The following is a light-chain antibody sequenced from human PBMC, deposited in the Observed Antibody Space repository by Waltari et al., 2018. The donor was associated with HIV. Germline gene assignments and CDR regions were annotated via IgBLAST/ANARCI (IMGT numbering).Light chain of an antibody. J-gene: IGLJ2*01. CDR2: RHN. CDR1: SSNIGSNY. CDR3: ATWDDTLSGHVV. Sequence: QSVLTQPPSASGTPGQRITISCSGSSSNIGSNYVYWYQQLPGTAPKLRTYRHNQRPSGVPDRFSGAKPGTSASLAISGLRSEDEADYYCATWDDTLSGHVVFGGGTKLNVL. V-gene: IGLV1-47*01.